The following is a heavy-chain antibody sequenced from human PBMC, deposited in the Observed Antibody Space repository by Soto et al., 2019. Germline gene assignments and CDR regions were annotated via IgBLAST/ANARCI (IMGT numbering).Heavy chain of an antibody. CDR1: GGSISSYY. CDR2: IYYSGST. Sequence: PSDTLSLTCTVSGGSISSYYWSWIRQPPGKGLEWIGYIYYSGSTNYNPSLKSRVTISVDTSKNQFSLKLSSVTAADTAVYYCARDRPLWFVESSYYYYGMDVWGQGTTVTVSS. J-gene: IGHJ6*02. V-gene: IGHV4-59*01. D-gene: IGHD3-10*01. CDR3: ARDRPLWFVESSYYYYGMDV.